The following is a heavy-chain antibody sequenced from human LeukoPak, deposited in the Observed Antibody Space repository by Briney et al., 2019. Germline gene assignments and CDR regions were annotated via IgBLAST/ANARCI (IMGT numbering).Heavy chain of an antibody. D-gene: IGHD6-19*01. Sequence: PSETLSLTCTVSGGSISSSSYYWGWIRQPPGKGLEWIGSIYYSGSTYYNPSLKSRVTISVDTSKNQFSLKLSSVTAADTAVYYCARTAIAVAGTSYYYYYYMDVWGKGTTVTISS. V-gene: IGHV4-39*07. CDR3: ARTAIAVAGTSYYYYYYMDV. CDR1: GGSISSSSYY. CDR2: IYYSGST. J-gene: IGHJ6*03.